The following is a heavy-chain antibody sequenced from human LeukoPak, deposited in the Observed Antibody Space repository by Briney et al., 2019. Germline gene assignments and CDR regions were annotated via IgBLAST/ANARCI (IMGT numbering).Heavy chain of an antibody. CDR1: GFTFSSYS. Sequence: GGSLRLSCAASGFTFSSYSMNWVRQAPGKGLEWVSSNSSSSSYIYYADSVKGRFTISRDNAKNPLYLQMNSLRAEDTAVYYCARDGAGEFDYWGQGTLVTVSS. CDR3: ARDGAGEFDY. V-gene: IGHV3-21*01. D-gene: IGHD3-10*01. CDR2: NSSSSSYI. J-gene: IGHJ4*02.